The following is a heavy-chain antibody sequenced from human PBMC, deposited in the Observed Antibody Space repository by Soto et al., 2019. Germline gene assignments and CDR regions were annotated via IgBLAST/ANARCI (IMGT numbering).Heavy chain of an antibody. J-gene: IGHJ5*02. V-gene: IGHV4-31*03. CDR2: IYYSGST. CDR1: GGSISSGGYY. D-gene: IGHD6-6*01. Sequence: LSLTFTVSGGSISSGGYYWSWIRQHPGKGLEWIGYIYYSGSTYYNPSLKSRVTISVDTSKNQFSLKLSSVTAADTAVYYCAREVVSSPPEGYNWFDPWGQGTLVTVSS. CDR3: AREVVSSPPEGYNWFDP.